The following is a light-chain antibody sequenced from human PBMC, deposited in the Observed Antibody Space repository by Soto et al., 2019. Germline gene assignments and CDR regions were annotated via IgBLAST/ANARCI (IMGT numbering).Light chain of an antibody. CDR1: SSDIGGYYY. J-gene: IGLJ1*01. CDR2: GNS. V-gene: IGLV1-40*01. CDR3: QSYDSSLSGGYV. Sequence: QSVLTQPASVSGSPGQSITIPCTGSSSDIGGYYYVSWYQQLPGTAPKLLIYGNSNRPSGVPDRFSGSKSGTSASLAITGLQAEDEADYYCQSYDSSLSGGYVFGTGTKVTVL.